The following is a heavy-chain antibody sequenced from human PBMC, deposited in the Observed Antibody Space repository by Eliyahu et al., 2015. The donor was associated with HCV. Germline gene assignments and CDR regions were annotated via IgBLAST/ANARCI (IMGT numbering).Heavy chain of an antibody. CDR1: GYTFTSYD. V-gene: IGHV1-8*01. D-gene: IGHD6-13*01. CDR3: ARGLHVSSSWYHRGRYYYYGMDV. J-gene: IGHJ6*02. Sequence: QVQLVQSGAEVKKPGASVKVSCKASGYTFTSYDINWVRQATGQGLEWMGWMNPNSGNTGYAQKFQGRVTMTRNTSISTAYMELSSLRSEDTAVYYCARGLHVSSSWYHRGRYYYYGMDVWGQGTTVTVSS. CDR2: MNPNSGNT.